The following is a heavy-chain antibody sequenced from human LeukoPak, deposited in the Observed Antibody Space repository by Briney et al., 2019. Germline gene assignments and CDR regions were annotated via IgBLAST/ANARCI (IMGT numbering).Heavy chain of an antibody. V-gene: IGHV3-43D*04. D-gene: IGHD5-18*01. CDR1: GFTFDDYA. CDR3: AKDTVSSGYSYYAMDV. CDR2: VSWNGRST. J-gene: IGHJ6*04. Sequence: PGGSLRLSCAASGFTFDDYAMHWVRKTPGKGLEWVSLVSWNGRSTSYADSVKGRFTISRDNSKNSLYLQMNSLRPEDTALYYCAKDTVSSGYSYYAMDVWGKGTTVTASS.